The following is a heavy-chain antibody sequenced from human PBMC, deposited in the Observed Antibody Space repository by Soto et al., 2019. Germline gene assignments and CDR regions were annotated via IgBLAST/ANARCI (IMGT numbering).Heavy chain of an antibody. CDR3: ARVIAARTPTWFDP. J-gene: IGHJ5*02. CDR2: IKQDGSEK. D-gene: IGHD6-6*01. Sequence: EVQLVESGGGLVQPGGSLRLSCAASGFTFSSYWMSWVRQAPGKGLEWVANIKQDGSEKYYVDSVKGRFTISRENAKNSLYLKMNSMRAEDTAVYYCARVIAARTPTWFDPWGQGTLVTVSS. CDR1: GFTFSSYW. V-gene: IGHV3-7*01.